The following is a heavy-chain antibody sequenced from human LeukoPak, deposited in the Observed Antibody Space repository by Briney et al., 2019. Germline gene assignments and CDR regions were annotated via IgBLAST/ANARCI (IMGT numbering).Heavy chain of an antibody. Sequence: SETLSLTCTVSGGSISSYYWSWIRQPAGKGLEWIGRIYTSGSTNYNPSLKSRVTMSVDTSKNQFSLKLSSVTAADTAVSYCARVDEGGYDSSYYFDYWGQGTLVTVSS. D-gene: IGHD5-12*01. CDR1: GGSISSYY. CDR2: IYTSGST. J-gene: IGHJ4*02. V-gene: IGHV4-4*07. CDR3: ARVDEGGYDSSYYFDY.